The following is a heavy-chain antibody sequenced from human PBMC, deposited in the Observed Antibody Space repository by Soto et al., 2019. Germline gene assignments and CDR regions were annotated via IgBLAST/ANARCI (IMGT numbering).Heavy chain of an antibody. CDR1: GFTFSGSA. Sequence: PGGSLRLSCAASGFTFSGSAMHWVRQASGKGLEWVGRIRSEANSYATAYAVSVKGKFTISRDDSRNTAYLQMNSLKTEDTAVYYCARGVYDFWSGHPKGLDYWGQGTVVTVS. V-gene: IGHV3-73*01. J-gene: IGHJ4*02. CDR2: IRSEANSYAT. CDR3: ARGVYDFWSGHPKGLDY. D-gene: IGHD3-3*01.